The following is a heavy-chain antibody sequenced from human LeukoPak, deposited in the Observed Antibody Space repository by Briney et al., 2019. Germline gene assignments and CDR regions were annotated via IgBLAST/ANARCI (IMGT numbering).Heavy chain of an antibody. CDR3: AKLRYSYGYYLDY. V-gene: IGHV3-23*01. Sequence: GGSLRLSCAPSGLSFSSYTIPWVRQAPGKGLEWVSAISGSGGSTYYADSVKGRFTISRDNSKNTLYLQMNSLRAEDTAVYYCAKLRYSYGYYLDYWGQGTLVTVSS. J-gene: IGHJ4*02. CDR2: ISGSGGST. D-gene: IGHD5-18*01. CDR1: GLSFSSYT.